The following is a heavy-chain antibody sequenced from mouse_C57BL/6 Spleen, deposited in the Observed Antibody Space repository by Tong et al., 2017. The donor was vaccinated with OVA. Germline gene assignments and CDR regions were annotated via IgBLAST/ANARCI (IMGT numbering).Heavy chain of an antibody. V-gene: IGHV5-17*01. CDR1: GFTFSDYG. J-gene: IGHJ2*01. CDR2: ISSGSSTI. CDR3: ARGGDYDGFFDY. D-gene: IGHD2-4*01. Sequence: EVQLQESGGGLVKPGGSLKLSCAASGFTFSDYGMHWVRQAPEKGLEWVAYISSGSSTIYYADTVKGRFTISRDNAKNTLFLQMTSPRSEDTAMYYCARGGDYDGFFDYWGQGTTLTVSS.